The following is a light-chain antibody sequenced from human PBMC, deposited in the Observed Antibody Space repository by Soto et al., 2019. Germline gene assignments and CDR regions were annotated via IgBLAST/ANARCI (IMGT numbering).Light chain of an antibody. CDR3: QQRSNWPPIS. V-gene: IGKV3-11*01. CDR2: DAS. Sequence: LLIKSPATLSFSPGERPTLSCRVSQSVSSYLAWYQQKPVQAPRLLIYDASNLATGIPARFSGSGSGTDFTLTFCSLEPEVFAVYYRQQRSNWPPISFGQGTRLVMK. CDR1: QSVSSY. J-gene: IGKJ5*01.